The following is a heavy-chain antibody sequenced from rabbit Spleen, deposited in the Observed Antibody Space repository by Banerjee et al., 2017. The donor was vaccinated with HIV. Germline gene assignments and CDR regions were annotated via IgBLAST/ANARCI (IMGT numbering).Heavy chain of an antibody. CDR2: IDTNDGDT. CDR3: VREVYHMLGL. Sequence: QEQLVESGGGLVQPEGSLTLTCKASRFSFTTNDYMCWVRQAPGKGLEWIACIDTNDGDTDYANWPKGRFTISRDNAQNTLYLQLNSLTAADTATYFCVREVYHMLGLWGPGTLVTVS. J-gene: IGHJ4*01. D-gene: IGHD6-1*01. V-gene: IGHV1S47*01. CDR1: RFSFTTND.